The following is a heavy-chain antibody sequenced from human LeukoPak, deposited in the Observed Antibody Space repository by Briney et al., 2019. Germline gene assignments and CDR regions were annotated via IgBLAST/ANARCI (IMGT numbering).Heavy chain of an antibody. Sequence: SGGSLRLSCAASGFTFRNYGMHWVRQAPGKGLVWVSLIWYDGSNKYYADSVKGRFTISRDNAKNTLYLQMNSLRDEDTAVYYCARTMRPILTGYYSLDYWGQGTLVTVSS. D-gene: IGHD3-9*01. CDR1: GFTFRNYG. CDR2: IWYDGSNK. J-gene: IGHJ4*02. CDR3: ARTMRPILTGYYSLDY. V-gene: IGHV3-33*01.